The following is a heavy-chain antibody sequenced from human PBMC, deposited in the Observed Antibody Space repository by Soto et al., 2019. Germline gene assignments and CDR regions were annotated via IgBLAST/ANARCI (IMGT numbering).Heavy chain of an antibody. J-gene: IGHJ4*02. D-gene: IGHD6-13*01. CDR3: AKEESDGAAAGSIPFDY. Sequence: EVQLLESGGGLVQPGGSLRLSCAASGFTFSSYAMSWVRQAPGKGLEWVSAISGSGGSTYYADSVKGRFTISRDNSKNTLYLQMNSLRAEDTAVYYCAKEESDGAAAGSIPFDYWGQGTLVTVSS. CDR1: GFTFSSYA. V-gene: IGHV3-23*01. CDR2: ISGSGGST.